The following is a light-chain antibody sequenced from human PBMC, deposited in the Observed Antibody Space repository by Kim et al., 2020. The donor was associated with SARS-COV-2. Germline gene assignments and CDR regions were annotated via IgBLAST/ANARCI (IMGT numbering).Light chain of an antibody. CDR2: GAS. CDR3: QQYDTSHRT. V-gene: IGKV3-20*01. J-gene: IGKJ1*01. CDR1: QSVSNRY. Sequence: SPAERDTLSSTASQSVSNRYLVWYQQKPGQAPRLLIYGASFRATGISDRCSGSGCGTEFTLTISRLDPEDFAVYYCQQYDTSHRTFGQGTKVDIK.